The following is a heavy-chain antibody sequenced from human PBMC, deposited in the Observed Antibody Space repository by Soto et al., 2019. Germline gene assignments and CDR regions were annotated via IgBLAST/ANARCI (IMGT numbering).Heavy chain of an antibody. CDR3: AREVVARGVVYYGMDV. V-gene: IGHV3-30-3*01. CDR2: ISYDGSNE. J-gene: IGHJ6*02. D-gene: IGHD3-10*01. Sequence: GGSLRLSCAASGFTFSSHAMYWVRQAPGKGLEWVAVISYDGSNEYYADSVRGRFTISRDNSKNTLSLQMNSLRAEDTAVYYCAREVVARGVVYYGMDVWGQGTTVTVSS. CDR1: GFTFSSHA.